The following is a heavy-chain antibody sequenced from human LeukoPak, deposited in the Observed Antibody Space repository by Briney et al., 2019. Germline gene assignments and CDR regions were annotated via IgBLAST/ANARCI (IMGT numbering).Heavy chain of an antibody. Sequence: GGSLRLSCAASGFTFSNAWMSCVRQAPGKGLEWVGRIKSKTDGGTTDYAAPVKGRFTISRDDSKNTLYLQMNSLKTEDTAVYYCTTQYYDFWSGYCDYWGQGTLVTVSS. CDR1: GFTFSNAW. J-gene: IGHJ4*02. D-gene: IGHD3-3*01. CDR3: TTQYYDFWSGYCDY. CDR2: IKSKTDGGTT. V-gene: IGHV3-15*01.